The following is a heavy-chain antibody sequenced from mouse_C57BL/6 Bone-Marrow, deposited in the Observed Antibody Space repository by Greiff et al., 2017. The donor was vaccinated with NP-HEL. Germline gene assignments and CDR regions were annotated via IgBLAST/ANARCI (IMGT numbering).Heavy chain of an antibody. CDR3: ARVRYYGSSYDWYFDV. V-gene: IGHV5-16*01. CDR2: INYDGSST. D-gene: IGHD1-1*01. CDR1: GFTFSDYY. J-gene: IGHJ1*03. Sequence: EVQLVESEGGLVQPGSSMKLSCTASGFTFSDYYMAWVRQVPEKGLEWVANINYDGSSTYYLDSLKSRFIISRDNAKNILYLQMSSLKSEDTATYYCARVRYYGSSYDWYFDVWGTGTTVTVSS.